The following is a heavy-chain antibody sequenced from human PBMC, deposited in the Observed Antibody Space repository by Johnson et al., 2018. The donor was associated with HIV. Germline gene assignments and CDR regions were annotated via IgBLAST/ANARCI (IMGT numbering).Heavy chain of an antibody. CDR2: ISSGDST. V-gene: IGHV3-66*02. CDR3: AGQVRAFDI. CDR1: EFTISGYY. J-gene: IGHJ3*02. D-gene: IGHD6-19*01. Sequence: VQLVESGGGLVQPGGSLRLSCAASEFTISGYYMSWVRQAPGKGLEWVSVISSGDSTYYADSVKGRFTISRDNSMHTMYLQMNNLRAEDTAVYYCAGQVRAFDIWGQGTMVTVSS.